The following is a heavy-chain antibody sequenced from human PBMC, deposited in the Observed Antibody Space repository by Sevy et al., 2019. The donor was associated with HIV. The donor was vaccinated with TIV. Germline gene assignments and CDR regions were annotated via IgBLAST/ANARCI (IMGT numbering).Heavy chain of an antibody. CDR1: GGSVSSGSYV. Sequence: SETLSLTCTVSGGSVSSGSYVWSWIRQPPGKGLEWIGYLYYSGSIKYNPSLRSRVSISVDTSKNQFSLKVSSVTAADTALYHCARAGGLTDDGMDVWGQGTTVTVSS. V-gene: IGHV4-61*01. J-gene: IGHJ6*02. CDR3: ARAGGLTDDGMDV. CDR2: LYYSGSI. D-gene: IGHD1-26*01.